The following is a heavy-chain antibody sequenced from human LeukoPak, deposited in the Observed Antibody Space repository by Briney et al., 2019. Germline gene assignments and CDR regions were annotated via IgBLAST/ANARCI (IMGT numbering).Heavy chain of an antibody. J-gene: IGHJ5*02. CDR3: ASSMDYSMTFDP. V-gene: IGHV4-61*02. CDR1: GGSISSGSYY. CDR2: IYTSGST. D-gene: IGHD4-11*01. Sequence: PSETLSLTCTVSGGSISSGSYYRSWIRQPAGKGLEWIGRIYTSGSTNYNPSLKSRVTISVDTSKNQFSLKLSSVTAADTAVYYCASSMDYSMTFDPWGQGTLVTVSS.